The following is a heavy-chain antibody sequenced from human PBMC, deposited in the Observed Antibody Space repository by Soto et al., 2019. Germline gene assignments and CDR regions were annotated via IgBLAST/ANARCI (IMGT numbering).Heavy chain of an antibody. J-gene: IGHJ4*02. CDR1: GGSFSGYY. D-gene: IGHD3-10*01. CDR3: ARGAGVRLPLDD. Sequence: SETLSLTCAVYGGSFSGYYWSWIRQPPGKGLEWIGEVSHSGSTNFNPSLKSRVTISVDTSKNHFSLNLSSATAADTAVYYCARGAGVRLPLDDWGQGTLVTVSS. V-gene: IGHV4-34*01. CDR2: VSHSGST.